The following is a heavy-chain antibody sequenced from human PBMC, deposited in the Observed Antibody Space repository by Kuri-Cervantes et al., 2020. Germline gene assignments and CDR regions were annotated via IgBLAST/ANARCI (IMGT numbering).Heavy chain of an antibody. Sequence: SGPTLVKPTQTLTLTCTLSGFSLSTSGVGVGWIRQPPGKALEWLALIYWNDDKRYSPSLKSRLTITKDTSKNQVVLTMTNMDPVDTATYYCARLTSPVMVRGDTLDYWGQGTLVTVSS. CDR3: ARLTSPVMVRGDTLDY. CDR2: IYWNDDK. CDR1: GFSLSTSGVG. J-gene: IGHJ4*02. D-gene: IGHD3-10*01. V-gene: IGHV2-5*01.